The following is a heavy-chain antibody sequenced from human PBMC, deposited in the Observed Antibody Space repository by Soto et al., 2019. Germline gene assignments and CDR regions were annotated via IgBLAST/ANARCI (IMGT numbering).Heavy chain of an antibody. CDR2: IVPMFGTS. D-gene: IGHD3-3*01. V-gene: IGHV1-69*06. J-gene: IGHJ4*02. CDR1: GGTSTRYA. Sequence: QERLVQSGAEVRKPGSSVKVSCKVSGGTSTRYAINWVRQAPGQGLEWVGGIVPMFGTSKYAQKFQGRVTITADTSTNIAYMELRSLRSEDTAVYYCNRGSEYDLWSGYLWGQGTLVSVSS. CDR3: NRGSEYDLWSGYL.